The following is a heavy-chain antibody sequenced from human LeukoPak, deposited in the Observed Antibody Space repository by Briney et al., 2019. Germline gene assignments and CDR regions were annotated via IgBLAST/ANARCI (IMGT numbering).Heavy chain of an antibody. CDR2: ISRSGGSP. Sequence: GGSLRLSSTASGFTFSSYAMSWVRQAPGKGLESVSGISRSGGSPYNTDSVKGRFTISRDNSKNTLYLQMNRLRADDTAVYYCPKDRLERLVRNAFDIWGQGTMATVSS. CDR3: PKDRLERLVRNAFDI. J-gene: IGHJ3*02. CDR1: GFTFSSYA. V-gene: IGHV3-23*01. D-gene: IGHD3-9*01.